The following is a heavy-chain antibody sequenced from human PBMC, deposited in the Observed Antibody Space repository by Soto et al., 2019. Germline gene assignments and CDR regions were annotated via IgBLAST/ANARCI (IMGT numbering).Heavy chain of an antibody. CDR1: GYTFTSYD. CDR3: TRGQGNH. J-gene: IGHJ4*02. Sequence: QVQLVQSGAEVKKPGASARVSCKASGYTFTSYDIYWVRQATGQGLEWMGWMNPFSGNAVYTQKFQDRVTMTRDTSINTAYMEMSGLRSEDMAVYYCTRGQGNHWGQGSLVTVSS. CDR2: MNPFSGNA. V-gene: IGHV1-8*01.